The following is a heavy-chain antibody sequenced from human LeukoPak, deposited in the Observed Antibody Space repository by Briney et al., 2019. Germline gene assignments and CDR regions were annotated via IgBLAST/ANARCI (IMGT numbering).Heavy chain of an antibody. CDR3: ASMYSSSSGVRTDY. CDR2: IYYSGST. V-gene: IGHV4-59*01. J-gene: IGHJ4*02. D-gene: IGHD6-6*01. Sequence: PSETLSLTCTVSGGSITSYYWHWIRQPPGKGLEWIGNIYYSGSTNYNPSLKSRVTISVGTSRNQFSLKLHSVTAADTAVYYCASMYSSSSGVRTDYWGQGTLVTVSS. CDR1: GGSITSYY.